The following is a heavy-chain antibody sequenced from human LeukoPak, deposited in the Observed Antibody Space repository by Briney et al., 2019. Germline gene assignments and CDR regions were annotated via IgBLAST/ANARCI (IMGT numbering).Heavy chain of an antibody. J-gene: IGHJ4*02. CDR2: ISGSGDNT. V-gene: IGHV3-23*01. Sequence: GGSLRLSCAGTGFTLSDHYMDWVRQAPGKGLEWVSAISGSGDNTYYADSVKGRFTISRDNSKNTLYLQMNSLRAEDTAVYYCAKALGYCSSTSCFNFDYWGQGTLVTVSS. CDR1: GFTLSDHY. D-gene: IGHD2-2*01. CDR3: AKALGYCSSTSCFNFDY.